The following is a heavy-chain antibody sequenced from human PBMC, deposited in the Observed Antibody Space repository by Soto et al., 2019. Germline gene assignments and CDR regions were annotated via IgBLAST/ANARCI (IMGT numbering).Heavy chain of an antibody. D-gene: IGHD4-17*01. CDR1: GASLSGGSYS. Sequence: SETLSLTCSVSGASLSGGSYSWTWIRQSPGKGLEWIGYIYYTGSTNLNPSLKSRVTISLDTSKNQFSLKLTSVTAADTAVYYCARGDYFRGYGYWGQGTLVTVCS. V-gene: IGHV4-61*01. J-gene: IGHJ4*02. CDR3: ARGDYFRGYGY. CDR2: IYYTGST.